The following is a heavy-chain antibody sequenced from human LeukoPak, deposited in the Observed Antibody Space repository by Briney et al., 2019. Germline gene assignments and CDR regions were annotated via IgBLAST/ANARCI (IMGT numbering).Heavy chain of an antibody. CDR1: GGTFSGYA. CDR2: IIPIFGTA. CDR3: ARGSYYDSSGYYYQREEYYFDY. D-gene: IGHD3-22*01. V-gene: IGHV1-69*13. Sequence: ASVKVPCKASGGTFSGYAISWVRQAPGQGLEWMGGIIPIFGTANYAQKFQGRVTITADESTSTAYMELSSLRSEDTAVYYCARGSYYDSSGYYYQREEYYFDYWGQGTLVTVSS. J-gene: IGHJ4*02.